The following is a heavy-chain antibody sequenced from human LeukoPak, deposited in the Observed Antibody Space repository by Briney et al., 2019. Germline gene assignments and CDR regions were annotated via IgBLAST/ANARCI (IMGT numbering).Heavy chain of an antibody. J-gene: IGHJ4*02. V-gene: IGHV5-51*01. CDR1: GYTFTAYW. CDR2: IYPGDSDT. D-gene: IGHD6-6*01. Sequence: ESLKISCKGSGYTFTAYWIAWVRQMPGKGLEWIGMIYPGDSDTRYSPSFQGQVTISADKSITTAYLQWSSLKDSDTAMYYCARSTGLIAARDYWGQGTLVTVSS. CDR3: ARSTGLIAARDY.